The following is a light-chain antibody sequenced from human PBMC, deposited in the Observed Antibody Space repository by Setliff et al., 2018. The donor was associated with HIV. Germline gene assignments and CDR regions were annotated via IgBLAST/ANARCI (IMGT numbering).Light chain of an antibody. J-gene: IGLJ1*01. V-gene: IGLV1-40*01. Sequence: QSVLTQPPSVSGAPGQRVTISCTGSSSNIGAGYDVHWYQQLPGTAPKLHIYGNSNRPSGVPDRFSGSKSGTSASLAITGLQAEDEADYYCQSYDSSLSGLYVFGTGTKGTVL. CDR2: GNS. CDR1: SSNIGAGYD. CDR3: QSYDSSLSGLYV.